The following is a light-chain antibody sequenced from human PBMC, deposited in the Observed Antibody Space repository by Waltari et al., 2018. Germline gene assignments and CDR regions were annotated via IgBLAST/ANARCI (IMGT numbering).Light chain of an antibody. CDR2: YDD. Sequence: SYVLTQPPSVSVAPGKTANITCGGNNIGDKRVHWYQQKPGQAPVLVIYYDDDRPSGIPERFSGSNSGSTAALTISRVEAGDEADYYCQVWDTSSDHWVFGGGTELTVL. CDR1: NIGDKR. J-gene: IGLJ3*02. CDR3: QVWDTSSDHWV. V-gene: IGLV3-21*04.